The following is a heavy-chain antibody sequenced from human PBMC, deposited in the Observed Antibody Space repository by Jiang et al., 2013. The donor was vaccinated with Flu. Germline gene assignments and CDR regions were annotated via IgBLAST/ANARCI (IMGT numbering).Heavy chain of an antibody. CDR3: ARWAYCRSSSCQRNWFDP. V-gene: IGHV4-30-2*01. Sequence: GLVKPSETLSLTCAVSGGSISSGDYSWSWIRQPPGKGLEWIGYIYHSGSSYYNPSLKSRVTISIDTSKSQFSLKLSSVTAADTAVYYCARWAYCRSSSCQRNWFDPWGQGTLVTVSS. D-gene: IGHD2-2*01. CDR1: GGSISSGDYS. CDR2: IYHSGSS. J-gene: IGHJ5*02.